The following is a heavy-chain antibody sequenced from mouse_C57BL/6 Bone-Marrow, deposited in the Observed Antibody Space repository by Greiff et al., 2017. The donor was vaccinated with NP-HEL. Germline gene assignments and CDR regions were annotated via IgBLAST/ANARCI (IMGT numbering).Heavy chain of an antibody. CDR2: IYPRRGNT. V-gene: IGHV1-81*01. CDR1: GYNFTSYG. J-gene: IGHJ2*01. D-gene: IGHD2-1*01. Sequence: VKLMESGAELARPGASVKLSCKASGYNFTSYGISWVKQRTGQGLEWIGEIYPRRGNTYYNEKVKGKATLTADKSSSTAYMELRSLTSEDSAVYFCAREGFYYGNWTDYWGQGTTLTVSS. CDR3: AREGFYYGNWTDY.